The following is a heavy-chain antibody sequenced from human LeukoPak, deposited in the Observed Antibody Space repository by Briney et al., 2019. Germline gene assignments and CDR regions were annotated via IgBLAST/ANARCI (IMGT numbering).Heavy chain of an antibody. D-gene: IGHD6-19*01. V-gene: IGHV3-74*01. CDR2: INSDGSST. Sequence: GGSLRLSCAASGHTFSSYWMHWVRQAPGKGLVWVSRINSDGSSTSYADSVKGRFTISRDNAKNTLYLQMNSLRAEDTAVYYCARVSRLVVFDYWGQGTLVTVSS. CDR1: GHTFSSYW. J-gene: IGHJ4*02. CDR3: ARVSRLVVFDY.